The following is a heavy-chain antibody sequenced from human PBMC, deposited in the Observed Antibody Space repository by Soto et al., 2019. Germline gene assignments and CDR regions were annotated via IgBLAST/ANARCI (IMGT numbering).Heavy chain of an antibody. D-gene: IGHD3-10*01. V-gene: IGHV4-59*01. J-gene: IGHJ4*02. CDR2: IYYSGST. Sequence: PAETQSLTCTVSGGYLSSYYWSWIRQPPGKGLEWIGYIYYSGSTNYNPSLKSRVTISVDTSKNQVVLTMTNMDPVDTATYYCAHGLYYYGSGAPTHFDYWGQGTLVTVSS. CDR1: GGYLSSYY. CDR3: AHGLYYYGSGAPTHFDY.